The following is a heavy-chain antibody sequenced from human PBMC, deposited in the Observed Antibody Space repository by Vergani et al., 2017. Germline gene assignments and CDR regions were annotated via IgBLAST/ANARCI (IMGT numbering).Heavy chain of an antibody. CDR3: ARRGVVPAAIPAFDY. V-gene: IGHV4-34*01. CDR1: GGSFSGYY. CDR2: INHSGST. Sequence: QVQLQQWGAGLLKPSETLSLTCAVYGGSFSGYYWSWIRQPPGKGLEWIGEINHSGSTNYNPSLKSRVTISVDTSKNQFSLKLSSVTAADTAVYYCARRGVVPAAIPAFDYWGQGTLVTVSS. D-gene: IGHD2-2*01. J-gene: IGHJ4*02.